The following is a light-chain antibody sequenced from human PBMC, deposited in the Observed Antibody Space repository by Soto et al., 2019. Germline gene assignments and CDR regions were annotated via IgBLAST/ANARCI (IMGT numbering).Light chain of an antibody. V-gene: IGLV2-14*03. CDR2: DVT. CDR1: SSDVGSNNY. Sequence: QSVLTQPASVSASPGQSITISCTGTSSDVGSNNYVSWYRQHPGRVPKLIIHDVTNRPSGVSNRFSGSKSSNTASLTISGLQAEDEGDYYCTSYTGRDPLLVFGTGTKLTVL. CDR3: TSYTGRDPLLV. J-gene: IGLJ1*01.